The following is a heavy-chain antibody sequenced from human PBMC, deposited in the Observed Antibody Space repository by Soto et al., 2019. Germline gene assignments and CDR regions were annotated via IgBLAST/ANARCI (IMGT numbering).Heavy chain of an antibody. CDR3: ARTYYYGSSDYYGPRDYYYGMDV. CDR2: ISHDGSNK. Sequence: VQLVESGGGVVQPGRSLRLSCAASGFTFNSYAMHWVRQAPGKGLEWVAVISHDGSNKYYADSVKGRFTISRDNSENTLYLQRNSPRAEDTAVFYCARTYYYGSSDYYGPRDYYYGMDVWGQGTTVTVSS. D-gene: IGHD3-22*01. CDR1: GFTFNSYA. V-gene: IGHV3-30-3*01. J-gene: IGHJ6*02.